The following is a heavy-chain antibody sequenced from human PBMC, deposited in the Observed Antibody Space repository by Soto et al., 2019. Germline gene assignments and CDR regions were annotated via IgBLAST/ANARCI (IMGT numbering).Heavy chain of an antibody. D-gene: IGHD4-17*01. CDR1: GLNFRGFS. V-gene: IGHV3-48*01. J-gene: IGHJ6*03. CDR3: ARDMTTVTTYYYMDV. CDR2: ISSGSSTI. Sequence: GGSLRLSYAASGLNFRGFSVNWVSKTTGKGLEWVSYISSGSSTIYYADSVKGRFTISRDNAKNSLYLQMNSLRAEDTALYYCARDMTTVTTYYYMDVWGKGTTVTVS.